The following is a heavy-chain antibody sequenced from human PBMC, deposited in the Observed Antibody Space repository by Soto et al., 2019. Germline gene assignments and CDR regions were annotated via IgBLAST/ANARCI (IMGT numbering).Heavy chain of an antibody. D-gene: IGHD1-26*01. CDR3: AKGQLSIGSPLFDS. CDR1: EFTFSHYA. Sequence: AGGPLRLSCVASEFTFSHYAMNWVRQAPGKGLEWVSSISAKSDRMYLADPVQGRFTISRDNSKNTLFLQMNSLSAEDTAVYYCAKGQLSIGSPLFDSWGQGTQVTVSS. CDR2: ISAKSDRM. V-gene: IGHV3-23*01. J-gene: IGHJ4*02.